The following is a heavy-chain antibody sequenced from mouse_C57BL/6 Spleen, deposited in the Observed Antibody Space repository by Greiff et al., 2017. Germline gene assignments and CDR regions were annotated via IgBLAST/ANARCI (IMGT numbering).Heavy chain of an antibody. Sequence: VQLQQSGAELARPGASVKLSCKASGYTFTSYGISWVKQRTGKGLEWIGEIYPSSGNTYYNEKFKGKATLTADKSSSTAYMELRSLTSEDSAVYFCARGLSKDYAMDYWGQGTSGTVAS. V-gene: IGHV1-81*01. D-gene: IGHD2-5*01. CDR1: GYTFTSYG. J-gene: IGHJ4*01. CDR2: IYPSSGNT. CDR3: ARGLSKDYAMDY.